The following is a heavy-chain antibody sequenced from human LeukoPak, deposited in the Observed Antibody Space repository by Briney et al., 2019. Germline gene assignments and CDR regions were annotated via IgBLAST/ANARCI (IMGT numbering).Heavy chain of an antibody. V-gene: IGHV3-15*07. CDR3: STLTSRGLSDS. J-gene: IGHJ4*02. D-gene: IGHD1-20*01. CDR2: IKSKADGETI. CDR1: GLTFTNAW. Sequence: GGSLRLSCAASGLTFTNAWMNWVRQAPGKGLEWVGRIKSKADGETIDYAAPVKGRFTFSRDDSKNMLYLQMNSLKSEDTAVYYCSTLTSRGLSDSWGQGTLVTVSS.